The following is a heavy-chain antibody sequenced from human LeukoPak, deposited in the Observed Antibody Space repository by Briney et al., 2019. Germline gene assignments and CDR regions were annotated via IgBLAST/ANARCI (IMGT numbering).Heavy chain of an antibody. Sequence: GGSLRLSCSVSGFTFSTYVMHWVRQAPGKGLEWVGRIKSKAHGGTKDYAAPVKGRFTISGDDSENTVFLQMNSLKIEDTAVYYCTTGRDYWGQGTLVTVSS. CDR3: TTGRDY. J-gene: IGHJ4*02. CDR1: GFTFSTYV. V-gene: IGHV3-15*01. CDR2: IKSKAHGGTK.